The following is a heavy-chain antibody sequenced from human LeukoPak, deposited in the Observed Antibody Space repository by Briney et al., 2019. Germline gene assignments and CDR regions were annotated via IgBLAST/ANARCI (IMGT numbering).Heavy chain of an antibody. J-gene: IGHJ6*03. Sequence: ASVKVSCKASGYPFSGYYIHWVRQAPGQGLEWMGWINPNSGDTKYTQKFQGRVTMTRDTFITTAYMELSSLTSDDTAVYYCARVAARPFFYYYMDVWGEGTSVTVSS. CDR1: GYPFSGYY. CDR3: ARVAARPFFYYYMDV. D-gene: IGHD6-6*01. CDR2: INPNSGDT. V-gene: IGHV1-2*02.